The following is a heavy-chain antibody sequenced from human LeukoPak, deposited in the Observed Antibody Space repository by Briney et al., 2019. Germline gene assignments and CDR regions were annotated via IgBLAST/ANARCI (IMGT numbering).Heavy chain of an antibody. V-gene: IGHV3-74*01. D-gene: IGHD5-18*01. J-gene: IGHJ4*02. Sequence: GGSLRLSCAASGFAFSTYWMYWVRQAPGKGLVWVSRIKPDGSSTSYADSVKGRFTISRDNAKNTLYLQMNSLRAEDTAFYHCVRDRSYGAFDYWGQGTLVTVSS. CDR1: GFAFSTYW. CDR2: IKPDGSST. CDR3: VRDRSYGAFDY.